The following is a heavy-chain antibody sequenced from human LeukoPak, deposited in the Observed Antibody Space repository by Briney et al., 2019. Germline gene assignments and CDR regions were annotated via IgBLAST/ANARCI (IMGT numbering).Heavy chain of an antibody. CDR3: ARGRQEVSMIVVVMTAVSYYLDV. D-gene: IGHD3-22*01. V-gene: IGHV4-34*01. CDR2: INPSGRI. J-gene: IGHJ6*03. CDR1: GGSFSGYY. Sequence: SETLSLTCAVYGGSFSGYYWTWIRQAPGKGLEWIGEINPSGRISYNPSLKSRLTISVDASKNQFSLNLRSLTAADTVVYYCARGRQEVSMIVVVMTAVSYYLDVWGKGTTVTVS.